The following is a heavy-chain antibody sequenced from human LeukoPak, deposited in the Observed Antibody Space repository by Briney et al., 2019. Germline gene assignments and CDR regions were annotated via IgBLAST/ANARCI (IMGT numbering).Heavy chain of an antibody. CDR3: ARDGAPIHSSGWVYMDV. J-gene: IGHJ6*04. Sequence: PGGSLRLSCAPSGFTFTSAWMSWVRQAPGKGLEWVGRIKSKTDGGTTDYAAPVKGRFTISRDDSKNTLYLQMNSLRAEDTAVYYCARDGAPIHSSGWVYMDVWGKGTTVTISS. V-gene: IGHV3-15*01. D-gene: IGHD6-25*01. CDR2: IKSKTDGGTT. CDR1: GFTFTSAW.